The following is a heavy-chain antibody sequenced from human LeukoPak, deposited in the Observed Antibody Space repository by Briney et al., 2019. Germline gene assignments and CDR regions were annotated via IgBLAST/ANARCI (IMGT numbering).Heavy chain of an antibody. V-gene: IGHV5-51*01. CDR2: IYPGDSDT. J-gene: IGHJ5*02. D-gene: IGHD4-17*01. CDR3: ALYGDYVNRWFDP. Sequence: GESLKISCKGSGYSFTSYWIGWVRQMPGKGLEWMGIIYPGDSDTRYSPSYQGQVTISADKSISTAYLQWSSLKASDTAMYYCALYGDYVNRWFDPWGQGTLVTVSS. CDR1: GYSFTSYW.